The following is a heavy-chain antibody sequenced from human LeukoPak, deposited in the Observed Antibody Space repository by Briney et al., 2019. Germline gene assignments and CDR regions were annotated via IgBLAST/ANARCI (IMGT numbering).Heavy chain of an antibody. J-gene: IGHJ3*02. V-gene: IGHV4-30-4*07. CDR2: IYYSGST. CDR3: ARDVYGSGAAFDI. CDR1: GGSISSGGYS. D-gene: IGHD3-10*01. Sequence: SQTLSLTCAVSGGSISSGGYSWSWIRQPPGKGLEWIGYIYYSGSTYYNPSLKSRVTISVDTSKNQFSLKLSSETAADTAVYYCARDVYGSGAAFDIWGQGTMVTVSS.